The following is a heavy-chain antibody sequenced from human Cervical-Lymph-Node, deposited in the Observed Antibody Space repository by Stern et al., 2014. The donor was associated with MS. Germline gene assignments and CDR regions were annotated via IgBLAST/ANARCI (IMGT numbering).Heavy chain of an antibody. D-gene: IGHD1-1*01. CDR3: ARDTSSPERSDW. Sequence: EVQLVQSGGGVIQPGGSLRLSCTASGFTVSRDYMTWVRQAPGTGLEWFSLITIVGSTFYTDSVKGRFTISRDDSKNTVYLHMTSLRAEDTAMYYCARDTSSPERSDWWGQGTLVTVSS. CDR1: GFTVSRDY. CDR2: ITIVGST. J-gene: IGHJ4*02. V-gene: IGHV3-53*01.